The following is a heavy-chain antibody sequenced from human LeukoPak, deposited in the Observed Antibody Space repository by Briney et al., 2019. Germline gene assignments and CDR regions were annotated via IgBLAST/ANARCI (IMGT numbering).Heavy chain of an antibody. J-gene: IGHJ4*02. D-gene: IGHD1-26*01. CDR1: GFTLITYA. Sequence: GGSLRLSCAASGFTLITYAMSWVRPAPGKGLEWVSSISNSGGSTYYADSVRGRFTISRDNSKNTLYLQINSLRADDTAVYYCAREVDSGSYRPSYYFDYWGQGTLVTVSS. CDR3: AREVDSGSYRPSYYFDY. CDR2: ISNSGGST. V-gene: IGHV3-23*01.